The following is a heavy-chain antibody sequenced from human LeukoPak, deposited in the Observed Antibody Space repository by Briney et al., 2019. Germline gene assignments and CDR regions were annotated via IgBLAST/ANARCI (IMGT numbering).Heavy chain of an antibody. CDR3: ARLYSSSDALDY. Sequence: PSETLSLTCAVSGGSISSNSYYWGWIRQPPGKGLEWIGSIYYSGSTYYNPSLKSRVTISVDTSKNQFSLKLSTVTAADTAVYYCARLYSSSDALDYWGQGTLVTVSS. CDR1: GGSISSNSYY. D-gene: IGHD6-6*01. J-gene: IGHJ4*02. V-gene: IGHV4-39*07. CDR2: IYYSGST.